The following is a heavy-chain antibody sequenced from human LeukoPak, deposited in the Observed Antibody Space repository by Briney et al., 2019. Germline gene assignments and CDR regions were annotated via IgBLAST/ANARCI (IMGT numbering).Heavy chain of an antibody. CDR3: ATSKDTAGGPY. V-gene: IGHV3-7*01. D-gene: IGHD5-18*01. J-gene: IGHJ4*02. CDR1: GFTFTDYW. CDR2: IRQDGGAT. Sequence: GGSLRLSCAASGFTFTDYWVTWVRQAPGQGLEWMANIRQDGGATYYGGSVKGRFTISRDNAKSSLFLQMDSLRAEDTAVYYCATSKDTAGGPYWGRGTLVTVSS.